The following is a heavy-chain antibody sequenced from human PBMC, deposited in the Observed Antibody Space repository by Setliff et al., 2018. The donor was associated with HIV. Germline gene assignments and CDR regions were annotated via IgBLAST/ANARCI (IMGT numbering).Heavy chain of an antibody. Sequence: SETLSLTCTVSGGLITSGRYCWTWIRQLPGKGLEWIGCISYTGTGSYNPSLKGRVLISRDTAKNQFALEVSPVTAADTAVYFCARPDPVESDALDILGQGTVVTVSS. V-gene: IGHV4-31*03. CDR3: ARPDPVESDALDI. CDR2: ISYTGTG. J-gene: IGHJ3*02. CDR1: GGLITSGRYC.